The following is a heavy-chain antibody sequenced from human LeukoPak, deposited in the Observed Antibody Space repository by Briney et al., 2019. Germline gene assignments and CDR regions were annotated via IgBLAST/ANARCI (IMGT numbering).Heavy chain of an antibody. J-gene: IGHJ4*02. CDR3: VRRGDASSGWGDHDF. D-gene: IGHD6-19*01. V-gene: IGHV3-23*01. CDR1: EFPFNRKP. CDR2: IGGSGDKT. Sequence: GSLRLSFPASEFPFNRKPIIWFRRPPGRGLKWFSTIGGSGDKTFYADSVKGRFTISRDNSKNMVHLQMNSLTGEATALYYCVRRGDASSGWGDHDFWGQGALVTVSS.